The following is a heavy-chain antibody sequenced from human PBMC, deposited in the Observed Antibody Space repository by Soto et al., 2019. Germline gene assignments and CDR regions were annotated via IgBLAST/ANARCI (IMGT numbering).Heavy chain of an antibody. D-gene: IGHD6-19*01. Sequence: EVQLEESGGGLVQPGGSLRLSCEASGFSLSRNWMSWVRQVPGKGLEWVANIKQDESEKYYLDSVKGRFTISRDNARNSLYLQIDSRSAEDTSIYYCVGSVESTVVGTSGVGYAMDVWGQGTTVTVSS. V-gene: IGHV3-7*05. CDR1: GFSLSRNW. CDR3: VGSVESTVVGTSGVGYAMDV. CDR2: IKQDESEK. J-gene: IGHJ6*02.